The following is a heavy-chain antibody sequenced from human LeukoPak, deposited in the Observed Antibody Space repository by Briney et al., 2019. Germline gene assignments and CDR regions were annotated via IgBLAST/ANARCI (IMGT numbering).Heavy chain of an antibody. J-gene: IGHJ4*02. V-gene: IGHV4-39*01. Sequence: SETLFLTCTVSGGSISSSSYYWGWIRQPPGKGLEWIGSIYYSGSTYYNPSLKSRVTISVDTSKNQFSLKLSSVTAADTAVYYCASYTAMVPGYFDYWGQGTLVTVSS. CDR1: GGSISSSSYY. CDR2: IYYSGST. D-gene: IGHD5-18*01. CDR3: ASYTAMVPGYFDY.